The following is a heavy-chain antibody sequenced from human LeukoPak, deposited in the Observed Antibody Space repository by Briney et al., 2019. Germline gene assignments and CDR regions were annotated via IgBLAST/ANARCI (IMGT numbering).Heavy chain of an antibody. CDR1: GYTFSNYG. Sequence: ASVKVSCKASGYTFSNYGISWVRQAPGQGLEWMGWTSYNGNTNYAQKFQDRVTMTTDTSTTTAYMELRSLESDDTAVYYCARHSGSGWQALGYWGQGTLVTVSS. D-gene: IGHD6-19*01. J-gene: IGHJ4*02. CDR3: ARHSGSGWQALGY. CDR2: TSYNGNT. V-gene: IGHV1-18*04.